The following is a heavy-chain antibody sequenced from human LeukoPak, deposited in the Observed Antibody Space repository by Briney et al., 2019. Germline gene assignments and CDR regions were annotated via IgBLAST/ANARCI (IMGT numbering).Heavy chain of an antibody. CDR1: GFTFSSYA. CDR3: AREDAIFDWSDY. J-gene: IGHJ4*02. Sequence: SGGSLRLSCAASGFTFSSYAMSWVRQAPGKGLEWVSSISSSSSYIYYADSVKGRFTISRDNAKNSLYLQMNSLRAEDTAVYYCAREDAIFDWSDYWGQGTLVTVSS. V-gene: IGHV3-21*04. D-gene: IGHD3-9*01. CDR2: ISSSSSYI.